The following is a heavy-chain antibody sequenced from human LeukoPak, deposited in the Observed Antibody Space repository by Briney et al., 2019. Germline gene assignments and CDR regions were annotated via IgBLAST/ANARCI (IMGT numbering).Heavy chain of an antibody. V-gene: IGHV1-69*13. J-gene: IGHJ1*01. D-gene: IGHD1-26*01. Sequence: PWASVKVSCKASGGTFSSYAISWVRQAPGQGLEWMGGIIPIFGTANYAQKFQGRVTITADESTSTAYMELSSLRSEDTAVYYCARRVGATHAEHFQHWGQGTLVTVSS. CDR1: GGTFSSYA. CDR2: IIPIFGTA. CDR3: ARRVGATHAEHFQH.